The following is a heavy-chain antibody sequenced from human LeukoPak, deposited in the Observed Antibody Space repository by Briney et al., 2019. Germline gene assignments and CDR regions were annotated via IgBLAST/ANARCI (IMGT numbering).Heavy chain of an antibody. CDR2: IYSGGST. V-gene: IGHV3-66*01. D-gene: IGHD3-10*02. CDR1: GFTVSSNY. J-gene: IGHJ6*04. Sequence: GGSLRLSCAASGFTVSSNYMSWVRQAPGKGLGWVSVIYSGGSTYYADSVKGRFTISRDNSKNTLYLQMNSLRAEDTTVYYCAELGITMIGGVWGKGTTVTISS. CDR3: AELGITMIGGV.